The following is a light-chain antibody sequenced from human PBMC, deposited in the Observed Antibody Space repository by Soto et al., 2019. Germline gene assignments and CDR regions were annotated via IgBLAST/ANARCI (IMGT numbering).Light chain of an antibody. CDR1: RSNNGGGYD. CDR3: QCYDNSLGANVR. CDR2: GKD. J-gene: IGLJ2*01. Sequence: QSVLTQPPSVSGTPGQRVSISCTGSRSNNGGGYDVHWYLQLPGTAPKLLINGKDNRPSGVPARYSVSRSGTSASLAITGLQTEDEAVYYCQCYDNSLGANVRFGGGTKVSVL. V-gene: IGLV1-40*01.